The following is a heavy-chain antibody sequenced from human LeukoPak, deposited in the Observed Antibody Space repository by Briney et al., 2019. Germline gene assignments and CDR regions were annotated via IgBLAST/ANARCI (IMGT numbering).Heavy chain of an antibody. Sequence: GESLKISCKGSGYSFTNYWIGWVRQMPGKGLEGRGMYYPGDSYTRNSPSFQGQVIISADKSISTAYVQWSSLKASDTAMYYCAREGDYYYGMDVWGQGTTVTVSS. CDR1: GYSFTNYW. V-gene: IGHV5-51*01. J-gene: IGHJ6*01. CDR3: AREGDYYYGMDV. CDR2: YYPGDSYT.